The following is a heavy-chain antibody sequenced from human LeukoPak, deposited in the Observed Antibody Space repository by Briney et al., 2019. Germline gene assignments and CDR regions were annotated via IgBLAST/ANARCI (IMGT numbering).Heavy chain of an antibody. J-gene: IGHJ4*02. CDR1: GFTFSSYS. CDR3: ARDLGGGYYDALDY. CDR2: ISSSSSYI. V-gene: IGHV3-21*01. D-gene: IGHD3-22*01. Sequence: GGSLRLSCAASGFTFSSYSMNWVRQAPGKGLEWVSSISSSSSYIYYADSVKGRFTISRDNAKNSLYLQMNSLRAEDTAVYYCARDLGGGYYDALDYWGQGTLVTVSS.